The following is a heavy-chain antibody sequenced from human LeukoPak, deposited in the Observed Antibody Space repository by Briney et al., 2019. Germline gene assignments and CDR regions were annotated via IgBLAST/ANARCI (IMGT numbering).Heavy chain of an antibody. CDR3: ARPLQGIVGATGFDY. D-gene: IGHD1-26*01. Sequence: GESLQISCQGSDSIFATYWIAWLRQLPGKGLEWMGIIYPSDSDTRYSPSFQGQVTISADKSIKTAYLQWSSLKASDTAMYYCARPLQGIVGATGFDYWGQGTLVTVSS. J-gene: IGHJ4*02. CDR1: DSIFATYW. CDR2: IYPSDSDT. V-gene: IGHV5-51*01.